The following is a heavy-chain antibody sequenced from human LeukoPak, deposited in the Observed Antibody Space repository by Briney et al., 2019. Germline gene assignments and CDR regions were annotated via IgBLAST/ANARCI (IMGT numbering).Heavy chain of an antibody. CDR1: GGTFSSYA. J-gene: IGHJ4*02. D-gene: IGHD6-19*01. CDR2: IIPIFGTA. CDR3: ARDQEAGPDY. V-gene: IGHV1-69*05. Sequence: GASVKASCKASGGTFSSYAISWVRQAPGQGLEWMGGIIPIFGTANYAQKFQGRVTMTRNTSISTAYMELSSLRSEDTAVYYCARDQEAGPDYWGQGTLVTVSS.